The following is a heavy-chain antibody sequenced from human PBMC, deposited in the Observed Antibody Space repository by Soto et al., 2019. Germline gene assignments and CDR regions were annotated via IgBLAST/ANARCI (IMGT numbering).Heavy chain of an antibody. CDR2: IDNAGSSA. Sequence: VQLVESGGGLVQPGGSLRLSCAASGFTFSIYWMHWVRQAPGKGPVWVSRIDNAGSSARYADSVKGRFTISRDNAKNTVYLQMNSLRAEDTAVYCCTRVGGSVSGMDVWGQGTTVTVSS. D-gene: IGHD1-26*01. J-gene: IGHJ6*02. CDR1: GFTFSIYW. CDR3: TRVGGSVSGMDV. V-gene: IGHV3-74*01.